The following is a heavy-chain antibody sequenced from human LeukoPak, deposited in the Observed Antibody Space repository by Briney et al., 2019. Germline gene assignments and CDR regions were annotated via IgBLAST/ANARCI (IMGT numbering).Heavy chain of an antibody. J-gene: IGHJ6*03. CDR1: GFTFSSYG. Sequence: GGSLRLSCAASGFTFSSYGISWVRQAPGRGLEWVSAISASGGTTYYADSVKGHFTISRDNSKNTLYLQMNSLSAEDTAVYYCAKNGDRGAYCSGGSCYPYYYYYMDVWGKGTTVTISS. CDR3: AKNGDRGAYCSGGSCYPYYYYYMDV. CDR2: ISASGGTT. D-gene: IGHD2-15*01. V-gene: IGHV3-23*01.